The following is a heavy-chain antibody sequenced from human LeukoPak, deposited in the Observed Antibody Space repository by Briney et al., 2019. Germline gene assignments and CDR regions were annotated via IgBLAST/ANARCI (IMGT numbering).Heavy chain of an antibody. V-gene: IGHV3-49*03. Sequence: GGSLRLSCTASGFTFGDYAMSWFRQAPGKGLEWVGFIRSKAYGGTTEYAASVKGRFTISRDDSKSIAYLQMNSLKTEDTAVYYCTRLPSGYSSGWYAGILPVDGMDVWGQGTTVTVSS. J-gene: IGHJ6*02. CDR3: TRLPSGYSSGWYAGILPVDGMDV. D-gene: IGHD6-19*01. CDR2: IRSKAYGGTT. CDR1: GFTFGDYA.